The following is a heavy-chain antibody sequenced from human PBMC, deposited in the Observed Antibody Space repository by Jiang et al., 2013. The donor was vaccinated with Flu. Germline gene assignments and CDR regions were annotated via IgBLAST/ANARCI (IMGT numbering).Heavy chain of an antibody. CDR1: GDSVSSNSAA. V-gene: IGHV6-1*01. CDR2: TYYRSQWYR. D-gene: IGHD1-1*01. CDR3: ARTTWDDYAFDV. Sequence: TLSLTCAISGDSVSSNSAAWNWIRQSPSRGLEWLGRTYYRSQWYRDSAGSVKGRISVSPDISKNQFSLQLNSVTPEDTAVYYCARTTWDDYAFDVWGQGTKVIVSS. J-gene: IGHJ3*01.